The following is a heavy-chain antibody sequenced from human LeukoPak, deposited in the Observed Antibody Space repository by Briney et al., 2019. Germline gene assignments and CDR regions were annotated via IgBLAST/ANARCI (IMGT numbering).Heavy chain of an antibody. V-gene: IGHV4-4*02. D-gene: IGHD3-3*01. CDR1: GDSISSSNW. Sequence: PSGTLSLTCAVSGDSISSSNWWSWVRPPPGKGLEWIEEVYHSGSNNYKESLKSRVNVSVDKSKNQFSLKLNSVTSADTAVYYCARYDFWSGPIDYWGQGTLVTVSS. CDR2: VYHSGSN. CDR3: ARYDFWSGPIDY. J-gene: IGHJ4*02.